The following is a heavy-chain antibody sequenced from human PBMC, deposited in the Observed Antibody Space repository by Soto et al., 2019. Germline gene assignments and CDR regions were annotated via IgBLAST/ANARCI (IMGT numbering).Heavy chain of an antibody. V-gene: IGHV1-69*13. J-gene: IGHJ4*02. CDR3: ARDSGAKLSSS. CDR2: IVPIYRTA. D-gene: IGHD6-13*01. CDR1: GGTFSSYR. Sequence: RASVEVSCKXSGGTFSSYRINWVRQAPGQGLEWVGGIVPIYRTADYAQKFQGRVTITADESARTAYLEVRSLKSRDTAVYYCARDSGAKLSSSWGQGTLVTVSS.